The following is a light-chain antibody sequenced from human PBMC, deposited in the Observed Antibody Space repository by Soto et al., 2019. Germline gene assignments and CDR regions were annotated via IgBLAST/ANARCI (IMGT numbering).Light chain of an antibody. V-gene: IGKV1-6*01. Sequence: AIQMTQFPSSLSASVRDRVTISCRASQDIRNGLGWYQQKPGKAPKLLIYAASNLQSGVSSRFSGSGSGTDFTFTISSLQPEDIATYYCQQFEDFPRAIIFGQGTRLEN. CDR3: QQFEDFPRAII. CDR1: QDIRNG. CDR2: AAS. J-gene: IGKJ5*01.